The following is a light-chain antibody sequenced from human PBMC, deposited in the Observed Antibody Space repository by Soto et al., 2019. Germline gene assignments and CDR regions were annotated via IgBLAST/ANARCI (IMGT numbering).Light chain of an antibody. J-gene: IGKJ4*01. CDR3: QQYNSYSPLT. Sequence: DIPLTQSPSILSASVPCGVNIXCRSSQSISSWLAWYQQKPGKAPKLLIYKASGLESGVPSRFSGSGSGTDFTLTISSLQPDDFATYYCQQYNSYSPLTFGGGTKVDIK. V-gene: IGKV1-5*03. CDR1: QSISSW. CDR2: KAS.